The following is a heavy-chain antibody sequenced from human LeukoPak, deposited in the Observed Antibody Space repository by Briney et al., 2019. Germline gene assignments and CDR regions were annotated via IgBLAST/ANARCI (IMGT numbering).Heavy chain of an antibody. V-gene: IGHV4-59*01. D-gene: IGHD2-2*01. CDR1: GGSISSYY. CDR2: INYSGNT. CDR3: ARNIVVVPAAIGVFDI. J-gene: IGHJ3*02. Sequence: PSETLSLTCTVSGGSISSYYWSWIRQPPGKGLEWIGYINYSGNTNYNPSLKSRVTISVDTSKNQFSLKLNSVTAADTAVYYCARNIVVVPAAIGVFDIWGQGTMVTVSS.